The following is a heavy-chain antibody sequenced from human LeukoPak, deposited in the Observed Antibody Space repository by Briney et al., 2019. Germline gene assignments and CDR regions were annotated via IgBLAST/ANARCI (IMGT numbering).Heavy chain of an antibody. J-gene: IGHJ4*02. V-gene: IGHV3-23*01. D-gene: IGHD3-3*01. CDR1: GFTFSSYA. Sequence: GSLRLSCAASGFTFSSYAMSWVRQAPGKGLEWVSAISGSGGSTYYADSVKGRFTISRDNSKNTLYLQMNSLRAEDTAVYYCAKSRDFWSGRESFDYWGQGTLVTVSS. CDR2: ISGSGGST. CDR3: AKSRDFWSGRESFDY.